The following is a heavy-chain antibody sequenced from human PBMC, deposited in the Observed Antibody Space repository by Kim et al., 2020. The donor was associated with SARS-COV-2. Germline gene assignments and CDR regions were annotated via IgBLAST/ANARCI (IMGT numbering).Heavy chain of an antibody. D-gene: IGHD6-6*01. CDR1: GFTFSSYA. Sequence: GGSLRLSCAASGFTFSSYAMSWVRQAPGKGLEWVSAISGSGGSTYYADSVKGRFTISRDNSKNTLYLQMNSLRAEDTAVYYCAKDGAPRIAARLFYFDYWGQGTLVTVSS. J-gene: IGHJ4*02. CDR2: ISGSGGST. CDR3: AKDGAPRIAARLFYFDY. V-gene: IGHV3-23*01.